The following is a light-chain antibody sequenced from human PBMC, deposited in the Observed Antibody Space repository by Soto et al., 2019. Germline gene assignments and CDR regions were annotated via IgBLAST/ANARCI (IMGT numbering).Light chain of an antibody. J-gene: IGLJ2*01. V-gene: IGLV1-47*02. CDR1: SSNIGAHYD. CDR2: STN. CDR3: SAWDDSLSGHVV. Sequence: QSVLTQPPSVSGAPGQRVTISCTGSSSNIGAHYDVHWYQQLPGTAPKLLIYSTNQRPSGVPDRFSGSKSGTSASLAISGLRSEDEADYYCSAWDDSLSGHVVFGGGTKLTVL.